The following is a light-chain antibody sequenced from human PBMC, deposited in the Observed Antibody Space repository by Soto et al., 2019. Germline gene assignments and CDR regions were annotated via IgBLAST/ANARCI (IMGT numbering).Light chain of an antibody. CDR1: QSISSW. CDR3: QHGT. CDR2: DAS. J-gene: IGKJ2*02. Sequence: DIQMTQSPSTLSASVGDRVTITCRASQSISSWLAWYQQKPGKAPKLLIYDASSLESGVPSRFSGSGSGTEFTLPTSSLEPDDFATYYCQHGTFGQGTKLEIK. V-gene: IGKV1-5*01.